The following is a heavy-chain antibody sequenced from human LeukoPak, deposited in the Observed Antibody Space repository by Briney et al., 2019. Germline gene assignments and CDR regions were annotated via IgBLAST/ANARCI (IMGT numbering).Heavy chain of an antibody. CDR1: GGSISSSSYY. J-gene: IGHJ4*02. CDR2: IYYSGST. D-gene: IGHD5-18*01. V-gene: IGHV4-39*07. CDR3: ARDGGYSYGPHDY. Sequence: SETLSLTCTVSGGSISSSSYYWGWIRQPPGKGLEWIGSIYYSGSTYYNPSLKSRVTISVDRSKNQFSLKLSSVTAADTAVYYCARDGGYSYGPHDYWGQGTLVTVSS.